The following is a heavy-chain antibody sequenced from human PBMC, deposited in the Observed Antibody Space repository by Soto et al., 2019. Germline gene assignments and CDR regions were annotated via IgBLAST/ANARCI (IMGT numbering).Heavy chain of an antibody. CDR1: GFTFGSHA. Sequence: EVQLLESGGGLVQPGGSLRLSCSASGFTFGSHARSWVRQAPGKGLEWIAAVSGSGGSTYYADSVKGRFTISRDNSKDTLYLQMNNLRTEDTAVYYCAKPPDYNWNDYWGQGTLVTVSS. CDR2: VSGSGGST. CDR3: AKPPDYNWNDY. D-gene: IGHD1-20*01. V-gene: IGHV3-23*01. J-gene: IGHJ4*02.